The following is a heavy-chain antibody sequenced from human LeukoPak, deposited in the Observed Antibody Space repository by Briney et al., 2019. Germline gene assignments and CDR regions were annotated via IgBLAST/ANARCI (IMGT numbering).Heavy chain of an antibody. CDR3: AKDSGSSTYDY. V-gene: IGHV3-23*01. CDR2: VSGSGGGT. J-gene: IGHJ4*02. CDR1: GFTFSSYA. D-gene: IGHD3-10*01. Sequence: PGGCLRLSCAASGFTFSSYAMTWVRQAPGKGLEWVSGVSGSGGGTYYADSVKGRFTISRDNSKNTLYLQMNSVRADDTAVYYCAKDSGSSTYDYWGQGTLVTVSS.